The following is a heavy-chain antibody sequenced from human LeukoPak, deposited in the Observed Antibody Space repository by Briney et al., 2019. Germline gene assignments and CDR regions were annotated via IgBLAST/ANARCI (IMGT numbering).Heavy chain of an antibody. V-gene: IGHV1-2*02. CDR2: IHPNSGGT. CDR1: GYTFTGYY. CDR3: ARYSTVTVYYFDY. D-gene: IGHD4-17*01. Sequence: ASVKVSCKASGYTFTGYYIHWVRQAPGQGLEWMGWIHPNSGGTNYAQKFQGRVTMTRDTSISTAYMELSRLRSDDTAVYYCARYSTVTVYYFDYWGQGTLVTVSS. J-gene: IGHJ4*02.